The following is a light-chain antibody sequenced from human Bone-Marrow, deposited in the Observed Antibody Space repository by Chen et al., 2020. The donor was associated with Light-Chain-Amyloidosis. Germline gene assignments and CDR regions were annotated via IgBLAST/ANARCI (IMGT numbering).Light chain of an antibody. Sequence: EIVLTQSPATLSLSPGERATLSCRASQSVSSYLVWYQQKPGQAPRLLIYDAFNRATGIPARFSGSGAGTDFTLTISSLEPEDFAVYYWQQRSNWPALTFGGGTKVEIK. CDR1: QSVSSY. J-gene: IGKJ4*01. V-gene: IGKV3-11*01. CDR2: DAF. CDR3: QQRSNWPALT.